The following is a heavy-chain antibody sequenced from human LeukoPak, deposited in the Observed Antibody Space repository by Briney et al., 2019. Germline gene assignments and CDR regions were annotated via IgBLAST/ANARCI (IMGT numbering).Heavy chain of an antibody. D-gene: IGHD2-21*02. J-gene: IGHJ4*02. V-gene: IGHV4-34*01. CDR2: INHSGST. CDR3: ARGGLYCGGDCYVDH. CDR1: GGSFSPYY. Sequence: PSKTLSLTCAVYGGSFSPYYWSWIRQPPEKGLEWIGEINHSGSTNYNPSLKSRVTISVDTSKNQFSLKLSSVTAADTAVYYCARGGLYCGGDCYVDHWGQGSLVTVSS.